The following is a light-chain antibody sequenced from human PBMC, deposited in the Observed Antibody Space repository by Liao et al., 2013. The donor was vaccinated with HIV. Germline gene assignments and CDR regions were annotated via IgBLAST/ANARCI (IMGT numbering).Light chain of an antibody. CDR3: QVWDRFSPFV. CDR2: ENY. Sequence: SQDLTQPSSVSVSPGQTASITCAGDKVQQTNVCWYQLKPGQSPEVVMYENYKRPSGIPERFSGSKSGNTATLTIRGAQAMDEADYYCQVWDRFSPFVFGTGTKVTV. CDR1: KVQQTN. V-gene: IGLV3-1*01. J-gene: IGLJ1*01.